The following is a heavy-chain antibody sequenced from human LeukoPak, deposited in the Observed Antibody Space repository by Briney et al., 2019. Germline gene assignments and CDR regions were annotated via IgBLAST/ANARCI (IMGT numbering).Heavy chain of an antibody. CDR1: GFTFSSYG. Sequence: PGGSLRLSCAASGFTFSSYGMSWVRQAPGKGLEWVSYISSSGSTIYYADSVKGRFTISRDNAKNSLYLQMNSLRAEDTAVYYCARGDGYNLYYFDYWGQGTLVTVSS. V-gene: IGHV3-48*04. J-gene: IGHJ4*02. CDR3: ARGDGYNLYYFDY. D-gene: IGHD5-24*01. CDR2: ISSSGSTI.